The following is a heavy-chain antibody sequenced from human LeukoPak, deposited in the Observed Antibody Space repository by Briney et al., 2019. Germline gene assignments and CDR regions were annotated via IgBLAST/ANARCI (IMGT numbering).Heavy chain of an antibody. CDR2: INSEGIST. D-gene: IGHD5-12*01. V-gene: IGHV3-74*01. J-gene: IGHJ4*02. CDR1: GFTFTSYW. Sequence: GGSLRLSCAASGFTFTSYWMHWVRHAAGKWLVWVSRINSEGISTNYADSVKGRFTITRDNAKNTLYLQMNSLRAEDTAVYYCARAQHSGYERYQYYFDYWGQGTLVTVSS. CDR3: ARAQHSGYERYQYYFDY.